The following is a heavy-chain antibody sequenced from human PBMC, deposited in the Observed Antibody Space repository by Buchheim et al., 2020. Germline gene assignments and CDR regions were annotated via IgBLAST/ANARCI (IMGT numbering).Heavy chain of an antibody. V-gene: IGHV3-7*01. D-gene: IGHD3-22*01. CDR2: IKQDGSEK. CDR1: GFTFSSYW. Sequence: EVQLVESGGGLVQPGGSLRLSCAASGFTFSSYWMSWVRQAPGKGLEWVANIKQDGSEKYYVDSVKGRFTISRDNAKNSLYLQMNSLRAEDTALYYCARDKFPYDSPLSPLDYWGQGTL. J-gene: IGHJ4*02. CDR3: ARDKFPYDSPLSPLDY.